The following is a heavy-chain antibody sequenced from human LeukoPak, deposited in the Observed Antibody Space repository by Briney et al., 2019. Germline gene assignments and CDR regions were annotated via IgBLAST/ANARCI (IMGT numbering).Heavy chain of an antibody. CDR3: ARAPNWDRPFDN. D-gene: IGHD7-27*01. V-gene: IGHV4-59*02. CDR1: GGSASTYY. Sequence: PSETLSLTCTVSGGSASTYYWSWIRQPPEKGLEWIGYLYNSVITNSIPSLKSRVTISVDTSRNQVSLRLSSVTAADTAVYCCARAPNWDRPFDNWGQGTLVTVSS. J-gene: IGHJ4*02. CDR2: LYNSVIT.